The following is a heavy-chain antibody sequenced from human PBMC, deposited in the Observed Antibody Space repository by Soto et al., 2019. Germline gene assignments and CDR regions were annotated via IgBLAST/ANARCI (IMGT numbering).Heavy chain of an antibody. V-gene: IGHV4-59*12. CDR3: ARDRRYYDSSGYYYSDY. Sequence: PSETLSLTCTVSGGSISSYYWSWIRQPPGKGLEWIGYIYYSGSTNYNPSLKSRVTISVDTSKNQFSLKLSSVTAADTAVYYCARDRRYYDSSGYYYSDYWDQGTLVTVSS. D-gene: IGHD3-22*01. CDR2: IYYSGST. J-gene: IGHJ4*02. CDR1: GGSISSYY.